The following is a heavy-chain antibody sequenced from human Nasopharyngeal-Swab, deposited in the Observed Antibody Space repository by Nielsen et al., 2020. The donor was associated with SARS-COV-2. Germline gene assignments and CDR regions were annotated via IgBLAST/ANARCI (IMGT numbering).Heavy chain of an antibody. D-gene: IGHD4-23*01. J-gene: IGHJ4*02. CDR1: GFTFSSYA. CDR2: ISGSGGST. Sequence: GESLKISCEASGFTFSSYAMSWVRQAPGKGLEWVSAISGSGGSTYYADSVKGRFTISRDNSKNTLYLQMNSLRAEDTAVYYCAKLSTTVVTPAFDYWGQGTLVTVSS. V-gene: IGHV3-23*01. CDR3: AKLSTTVVTPAFDY.